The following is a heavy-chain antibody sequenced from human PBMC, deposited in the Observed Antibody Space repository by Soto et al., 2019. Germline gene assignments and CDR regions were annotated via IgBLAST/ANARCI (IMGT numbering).Heavy chain of an antibody. V-gene: IGHV3-53*01. Sequence: EVQLVESGGGLIQPGGSLRLSCTASGFTVSGNYMTWVRQAPGKGLEWVSLLSGAGHTYYAVSVKGRFTISRDNSKNTLFLQMSSLRADDTAVYYCATIRNWNYEYWGQGTLVTVSS. CDR3: ATIRNWNYEY. D-gene: IGHD1-1*01. CDR1: GFTVSGNY. CDR2: LSGAGHT. J-gene: IGHJ4*02.